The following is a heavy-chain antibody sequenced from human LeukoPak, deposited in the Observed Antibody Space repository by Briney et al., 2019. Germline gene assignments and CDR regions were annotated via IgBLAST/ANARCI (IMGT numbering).Heavy chain of an antibody. CDR3: ARGHSSGWYEIDY. CDR1: GGSINRYY. CDR2: ISYTGST. Sequence: SETLSLTCTVSGGSINRYYWSWIRQTPGKGLEWIGFISYTGSTEYYPSLKSRVTISVDTSKNQFSLKLSSVTAADTAVYYCARGHSSGWYEIDYWGQGTLVTVSS. V-gene: IGHV4-59*12. D-gene: IGHD6-19*01. J-gene: IGHJ4*02.